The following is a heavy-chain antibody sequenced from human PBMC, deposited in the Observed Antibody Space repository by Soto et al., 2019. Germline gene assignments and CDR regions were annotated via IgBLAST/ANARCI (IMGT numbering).Heavy chain of an antibody. CDR1: GYTFTSYA. CDR2: INAGNGNT. J-gene: IGHJ5*02. D-gene: IGHD5-12*01. Sequence: QVQLVQSGAEVKKPGASVKVSCKASGYTFTSYAMHWVRQAPGQRLEWMGWINAGNGNTKYSQKFQGRVTITRDTSASTAYMELSSLGSEDTAVYYCARAVGDSGCGGYDQGYNWFDPWGQGTLVTVSS. V-gene: IGHV1-3*01. CDR3: ARAVGDSGCGGYDQGYNWFDP.